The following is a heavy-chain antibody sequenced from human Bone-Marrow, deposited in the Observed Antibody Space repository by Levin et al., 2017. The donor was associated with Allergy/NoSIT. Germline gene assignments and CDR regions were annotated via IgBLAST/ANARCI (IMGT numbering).Heavy chain of an antibody. D-gene: IGHD3-9*01. CDR1: GFTFDTFT. CDR2: ISGSGGRT. V-gene: IGHV3-23*01. Sequence: GGSLRLSCAASGFTFDTFTMSWVRQGPGKGLEWLADISGSGGRTYYADSVKGRFSISRDNSKNTLYLQMNSLRAEDPAVYYCAKNLGADEDYDILPGLFDYWGQGTLVTVSS. CDR3: AKNLGADEDYDILPGLFDY. J-gene: IGHJ4*02.